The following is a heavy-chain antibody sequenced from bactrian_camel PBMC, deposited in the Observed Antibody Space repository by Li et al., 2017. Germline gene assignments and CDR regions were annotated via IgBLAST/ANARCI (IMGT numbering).Heavy chain of an antibody. V-gene: IGHV3S1*01. CDR1: GFTFGAFW. J-gene: IGHJ6*01. CDR3: VRPGENGGTFGY. D-gene: IGHD6*01. Sequence: HVQLVESGGGLVQPGGSLRLSCAASGFTFGAFWMTWVRQAPGKGLEWVSAINTGGGTTLYADSVRGRFTISRDNAKNTVYLQMNSLKPEYTAVYYCVRPGENGGTFGYWGQGTQVTVS. CDR2: INTGGGTT.